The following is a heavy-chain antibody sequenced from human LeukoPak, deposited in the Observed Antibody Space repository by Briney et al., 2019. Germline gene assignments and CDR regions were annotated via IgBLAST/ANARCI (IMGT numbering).Heavy chain of an antibody. D-gene: IGHD1-26*01. CDR2: IYSGGST. CDR3: ASGAVGATYYYYYGMDV. V-gene: IGHV3-53*01. Sequence: GGSLRLSCAASGFTVSSNYMSWVRQAPGKGLEWVSVIYSGGSTYYADSVKGRFTISRDNSKNTLYLQMNSLRAEDTAVYYCASGAVGATYYYYYGMDVWGQGTTVTVSS. J-gene: IGHJ6*02. CDR1: GFTVSSNY.